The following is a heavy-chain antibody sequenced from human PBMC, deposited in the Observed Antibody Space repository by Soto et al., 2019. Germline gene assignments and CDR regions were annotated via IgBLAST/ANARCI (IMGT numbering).Heavy chain of an antibody. CDR1: GYSFTTYY. Sequence: QVQLVQSGAEVKTPGASVNVSCKASGYSFTTYYMHWVRQAPGQVLEWMGWINPNSGGTNYAQKFQGRVTMTRDTSSSTAYMELSRLRSYYTAVYYCARREPAPGGWGQGTLVTVSS. V-gene: IGHV1-2*02. CDR3: ARREPAPGG. CDR2: INPNSGGT. J-gene: IGHJ4*02. D-gene: IGHD1-26*01.